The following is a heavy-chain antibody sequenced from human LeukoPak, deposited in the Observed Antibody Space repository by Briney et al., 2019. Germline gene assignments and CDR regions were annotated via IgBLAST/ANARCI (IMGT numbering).Heavy chain of an antibody. J-gene: IGHJ5*02. CDR1: GFTFSNYW. V-gene: IGHV4-34*01. CDR3: ARRVVTLSSWFDP. CDR2: INHSGST. D-gene: IGHD4-23*01. Sequence: GSLRLSCAASGFTFSNYWMGWVRQPPGKGLEWIGEINHSGSTNYNPSLKSRVTISVDTSKNQFSLKLSSVTAADTAVYYCARRVVTLSSWFDPWGQGTLVTVSS.